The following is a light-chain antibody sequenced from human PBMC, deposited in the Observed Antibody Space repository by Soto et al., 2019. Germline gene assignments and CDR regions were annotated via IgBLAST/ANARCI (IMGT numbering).Light chain of an antibody. V-gene: IGLV2-14*01. J-gene: IGLJ1*01. CDR2: DVS. CDR1: SSDVGAYNY. Sequence: QSALTQPASVSGSPGQSITISCTGTSSDVGAYNYVSWYQQHPGKAPKLLIYDVSYWPSGISNRFSGSKSGNTASLTISGLQAEDVADYYCSSYTSSSTLVFGTGTKLTVL. CDR3: SSYTSSSTLV.